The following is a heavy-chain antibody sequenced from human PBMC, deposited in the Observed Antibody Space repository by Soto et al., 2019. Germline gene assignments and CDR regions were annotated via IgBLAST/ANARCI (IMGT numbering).Heavy chain of an antibody. D-gene: IGHD3-3*01. Sequence: GASVKVSCKASGCSFGNSAINWVRQTPGQGLEWLGGFIPVYRTLNYAQKFQGRVTITADESTGTAYMTLSSLASDDTAVYYCATGVVWIGYFTVDSWGQGTRVTVS. CDR3: ATGVVWIGYFTVDS. CDR1: GCSFGNSA. J-gene: IGHJ4*02. V-gene: IGHV1-69*13. CDR2: FIPVYRTL.